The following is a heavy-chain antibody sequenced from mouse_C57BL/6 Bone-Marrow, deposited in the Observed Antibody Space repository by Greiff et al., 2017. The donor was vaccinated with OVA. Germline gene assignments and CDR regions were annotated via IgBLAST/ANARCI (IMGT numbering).Heavy chain of an antibody. D-gene: IGHD1-1*01. J-gene: IGHJ2*01. V-gene: IGHV5-4*03. CDR2: ISDGGSYT. CDR3: ARGGTVVAFDY. CDR1: GFTFSSYA. Sequence: EVMLVESGGGLVKPGGSLKLSCAASGFTFSSYAMSWVRQTPETRLEWVATISDGGSYTYDPDNVKGRFTISRDNAKNNLYLQMSHRKSEDTAMYYCARGGTVVAFDYWGQGTTLTVSS.